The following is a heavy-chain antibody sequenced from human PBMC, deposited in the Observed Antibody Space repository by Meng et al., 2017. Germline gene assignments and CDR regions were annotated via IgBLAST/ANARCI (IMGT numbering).Heavy chain of an antibody. J-gene: IGHJ4*02. CDR3: ARDADWVIFDH. D-gene: IGHD3-9*01. CDR2: INTEASST. CDR1: GFTFSSYN. Sequence: EVPLVESGGGLVQPETSLRLYCAASGFTFSSYNMHWVRQTPGEGLVWVSRINTEASSTTYADSVKGRFTISRDDAKNTVYLQMNSLRAEDTAVYYCARDADWVIFDHWGQGALVTVSS. V-gene: IGHV3-74*03.